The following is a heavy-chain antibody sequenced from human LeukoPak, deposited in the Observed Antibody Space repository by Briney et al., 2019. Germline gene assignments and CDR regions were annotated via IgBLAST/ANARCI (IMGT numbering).Heavy chain of an antibody. Sequence: GGSLRLSCAASGFTFSSYAMHWVRQAPGKGLEYVSAISSNGGSTYYANSVKGRFTISRDNSKNTLYLQMNSLRAEDTAVYYCARETHSGSPFDPWGQGTLVTVSS. CDR2: ISSNGGST. V-gene: IGHV3-64*01. D-gene: IGHD1-26*01. J-gene: IGHJ5*02. CDR3: ARETHSGSPFDP. CDR1: GFTFSSYA.